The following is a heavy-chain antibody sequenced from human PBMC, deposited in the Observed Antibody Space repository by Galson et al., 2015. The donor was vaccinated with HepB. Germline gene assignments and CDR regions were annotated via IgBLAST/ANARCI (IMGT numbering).Heavy chain of an antibody. CDR2: INTNTGNP. Sequence: SVKVSCKASGYTFTSYAMNWVRQAPGQGLEWMGWINTNTGNPTYAQGFTGRFVFSLDTSVSTAYLQICSLKAEDTAVYYCARESTMVRGVIIIYGMDVWGQGTTVTVSS. D-gene: IGHD3-10*01. CDR1: GYTFTSYA. J-gene: IGHJ6*02. V-gene: IGHV7-4-1*01. CDR3: ARESTMVRGVIIIYGMDV.